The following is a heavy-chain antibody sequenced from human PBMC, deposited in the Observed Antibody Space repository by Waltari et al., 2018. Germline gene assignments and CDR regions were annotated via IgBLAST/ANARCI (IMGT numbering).Heavy chain of an antibody. Sequence: QVQLVQSGAEVKKPGASVKVSCKASGYTFTGYYMHWVRQAPGQGLEWMGRINPNSGGTNYAQKFQGRVTMTRDTSISTAYMELSRLRSDDTAVYYCAMTYYDFWRGSDGWFDPWGQGTLVPVSS. J-gene: IGHJ5*02. CDR2: INPNSGGT. D-gene: IGHD3-3*01. CDR3: AMTYYDFWRGSDGWFDP. CDR1: GYTFTGYY. V-gene: IGHV1-2*06.